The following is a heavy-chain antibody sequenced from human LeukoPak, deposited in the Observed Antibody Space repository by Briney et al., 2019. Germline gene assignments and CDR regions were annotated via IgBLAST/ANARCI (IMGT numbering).Heavy chain of an antibody. D-gene: IGHD7-27*01. CDR3: ARERANWGSNFDY. J-gene: IGHJ4*02. Sequence: PSQTLSLTCTVSGGSISSGDYYWSWIRQPPGKGLEWMGYIYYSGSTYYNPSLKSRVTISVDTSKNQFSLKLSSVTAADTAVYYCARERANWGSNFDYWGQGTLVTVSS. CDR1: GGSISSGDYY. V-gene: IGHV4-30-4*08. CDR2: IYYSGST.